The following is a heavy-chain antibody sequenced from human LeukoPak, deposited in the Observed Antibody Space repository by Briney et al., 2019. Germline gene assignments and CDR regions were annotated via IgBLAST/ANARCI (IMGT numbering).Heavy chain of an antibody. J-gene: IGHJ4*02. CDR1: GGSISRWY. Sequence: SESLSLTCAVSGGSISRWYWSWIRQPPGKGLEGIGYIYYTGSTNYNPYLKRRGTIFVGMSKKQFSLRLDSVNAAETAGYYCARHRASTSSSPFDYWGQGTLVTVSS. CDR2: IYYTGST. D-gene: IGHD6-6*01. CDR3: ARHRASTSSSPFDY. V-gene: IGHV4-59*08.